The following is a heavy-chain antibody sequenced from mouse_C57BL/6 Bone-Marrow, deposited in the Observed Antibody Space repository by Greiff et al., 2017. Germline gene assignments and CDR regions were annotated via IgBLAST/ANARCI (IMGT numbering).Heavy chain of an antibody. CDR3: ARRDYSNSYYFDY. D-gene: IGHD2-5*01. J-gene: IGHJ2*01. CDR2: IDPSDSYT. V-gene: IGHV1-69*01. Sequence: VQLQQSGAELVMPGASVKLSCKASGYTFTSYWMHWVKQRPGQGLEWIGEIDPSDSYTNYNQKFKGKSTLTVDKSSSTAYMQLSSLTSEDSAVYYCARRDYSNSYYFDYWGQGTTLTVSS. CDR1: GYTFTSYW.